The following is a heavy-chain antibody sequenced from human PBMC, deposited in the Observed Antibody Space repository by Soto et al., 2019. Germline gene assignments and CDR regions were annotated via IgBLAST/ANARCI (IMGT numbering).Heavy chain of an antibody. J-gene: IGHJ5*02. CDR3: ARDERHCINGERYTFWFDP. CDR1: GYTFTADF. D-gene: IGHD2-8*01. CDR2: IDPNNGAT. V-gene: IGHV1-2*02. Sequence: ASVKVSCKGSGYTFTADFIQWMRQAPGQGLEWMGWIDPNNGATNYAQKFQDRVTMTRDTSINTVYMELNRLTFDDTAVYFCARDERHCINGERYTFWFDPWGQGTLVTVSS.